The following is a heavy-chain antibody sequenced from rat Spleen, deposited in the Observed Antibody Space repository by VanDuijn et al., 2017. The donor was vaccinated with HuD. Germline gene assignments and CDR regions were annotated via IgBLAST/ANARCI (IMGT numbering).Heavy chain of an antibody. CDR1: GFTFSDYG. V-gene: IGHV5-7*01. CDR2: ISYDGSGT. D-gene: IGHD1-7*01. Sequence: EVQLVESDGGLVQPGGSLKLSCVASGFTFSDYGMNWIRQAPGKGLEWVATISYDGSGTYYRDSVKGRFTISRDNAKTTLYLQMDSLRSEDTATYYCARPSYGYPFAYWGQGTLVTVSS. CDR3: ARPSYGYPFAY. J-gene: IGHJ3*01.